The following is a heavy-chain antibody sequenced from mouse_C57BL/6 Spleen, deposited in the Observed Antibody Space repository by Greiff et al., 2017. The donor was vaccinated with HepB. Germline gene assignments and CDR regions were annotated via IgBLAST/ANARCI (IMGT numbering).Heavy chain of an antibody. CDR1: GYAFTNYL. CDR2: INPGSGGT. CDR3: ARRSGYGPYARDY. D-gene: IGHD2-2*01. J-gene: IGHJ4*01. V-gene: IGHV1-54*01. Sequence: VQLQQSGAELVRPGTSVKVSCKASGYAFTNYLIEWVKQRPGQGLEWIGVINPGSGGTNYNEKFKGKATLTADKSSSTAYMQLSSLTSEDSAVYFCARRSGYGPYARDYWGQGTSVTVSS.